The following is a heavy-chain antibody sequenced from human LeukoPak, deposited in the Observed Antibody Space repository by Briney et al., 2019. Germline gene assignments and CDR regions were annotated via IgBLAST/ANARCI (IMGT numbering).Heavy chain of an antibody. CDR1: GFTFTSYT. J-gene: IGHJ4*02. V-gene: IGHV3-48*01. CDR3: ARNFDS. Sequence: PGGSLRLSCAASGFTFTSYTMNWVRQAPGKGLEWVSYITSSCSTIYYADSVKGRFTMSRDNAENSLYLQMNSLRAEDTAVYYCARNFDSWGQGTLVTVSS. CDR2: ITSSCSTI. D-gene: IGHD2/OR15-2a*01.